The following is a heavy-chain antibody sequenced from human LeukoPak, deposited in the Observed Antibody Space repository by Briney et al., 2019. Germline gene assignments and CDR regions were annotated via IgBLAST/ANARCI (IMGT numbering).Heavy chain of an antibody. Sequence: GGSLRLSCAASGFIFSNYAMNWVRQAPGKGLEWVSSIRGGGGSTYYADSVKGRFTISRDNSKNTLYLQMNSLSAEDTAVYHCAKISPRIDGATEGHLDYWGQGPLVTVSS. CDR2: IRGGGGST. CDR1: GFIFSNYA. D-gene: IGHD1-26*01. CDR3: AKISPRIDGATEGHLDY. V-gene: IGHV3-23*01. J-gene: IGHJ4*02.